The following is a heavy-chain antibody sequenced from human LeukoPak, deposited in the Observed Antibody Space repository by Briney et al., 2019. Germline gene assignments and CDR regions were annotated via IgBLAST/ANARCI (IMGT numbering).Heavy chain of an antibody. D-gene: IGHD3-16*01. CDR3: AKSRGVLGGGYDSFNI. Sequence: GASVKVSCKASGDTFTNSDINWVRLAPGQGLEWMGWMNPNSGDTGLTQKFQHRVSLTRSTSITTAYMELSGLRSDDTAVHYCAKSRGVLGGGYDSFNIWGQGTMVTVSP. J-gene: IGHJ3*02. CDR1: GDTFTNSD. CDR2: MNPNSGDT. V-gene: IGHV1-8*01.